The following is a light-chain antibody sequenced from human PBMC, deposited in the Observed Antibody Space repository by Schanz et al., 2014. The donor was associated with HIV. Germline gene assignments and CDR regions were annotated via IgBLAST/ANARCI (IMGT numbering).Light chain of an antibody. V-gene: IGLV2-23*02. Sequence: QSALTQPASVSGSLGQSITISCTGTSSDIGSYNLVSWYQQHPGKAPKLMIYEVTKRPSGVSNRFSGSKSGNTASLTVSGLQAEDEADYYCCSYAGIRKFDVFGGGTKLTVL. J-gene: IGLJ2*01. CDR3: CSYAGIRKFDV. CDR2: EVT. CDR1: SSDIGSYNL.